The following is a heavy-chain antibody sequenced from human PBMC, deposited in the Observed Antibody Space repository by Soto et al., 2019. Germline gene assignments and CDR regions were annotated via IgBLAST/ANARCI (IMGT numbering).Heavy chain of an antibody. Sequence: PGGSLRLSCTASGFTFGDYAMSWFRQAPGKGLEWVGFIRSKAYGGTTEYAASVKGRFTISRDDSKSIAYLQMNSLKTEDTAVYYCTRCRDFWSGYGASPWTNYFDYWGQGTLVTVSS. J-gene: IGHJ4*02. CDR2: IRSKAYGGTT. CDR3: TRCRDFWSGYGASPWTNYFDY. CDR1: GFTFGDYA. V-gene: IGHV3-49*03. D-gene: IGHD3-3*01.